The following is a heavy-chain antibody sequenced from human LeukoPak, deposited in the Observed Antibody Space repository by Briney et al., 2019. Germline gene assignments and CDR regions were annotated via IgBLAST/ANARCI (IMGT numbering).Heavy chain of an antibody. D-gene: IGHD2-21*01. V-gene: IGHV1-8*01. CDR2: RTPRSGSK. CDR1: GYTFTNYD. CDR3: TKGLRADF. Sequence: TAVTVSCKTSGYTFTNYDVNGFRQATGQGLEWMRWRTPRSGSKVYAQKFQGRVIMTSDNSINTASMELTSLTSDDPAVYCTKGLRADFWGQGTQVTVSS. J-gene: IGHJ4*02.